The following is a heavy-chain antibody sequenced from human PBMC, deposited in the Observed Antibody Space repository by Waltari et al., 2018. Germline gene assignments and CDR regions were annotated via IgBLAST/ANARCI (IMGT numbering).Heavy chain of an antibody. CDR3: AREYDYYDSSGYSPFDY. J-gene: IGHJ4*02. V-gene: IGHV1-69*08. Sequence: QVQLVQSGAEVKKPGSSVKVSCKASGGTFSSYAISWVRPAPGQGLEWMGRIIPIFGTANYAQKFQGRVTITADKSTSTAYMELSSLRSEDTAVYYCAREYDYYDSSGYSPFDYWGQGTLVTVSS. CDR1: GGTFSSYA. D-gene: IGHD3-22*01. CDR2: IIPIFGTA.